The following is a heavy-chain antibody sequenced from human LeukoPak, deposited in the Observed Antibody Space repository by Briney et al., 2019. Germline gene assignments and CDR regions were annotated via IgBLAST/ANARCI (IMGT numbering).Heavy chain of an antibody. D-gene: IGHD4-17*01. Sequence: GGSLRLSCAASGLTFSNYWMTWVRQAPGKGLEWVANINQDGSEKYYVDSVKGRFTISRDNAKNSLHLQMNSLRAEDTAVYYCARSTVTTEYYFDYWGQGTLVTVSS. V-gene: IGHV3-7*03. CDR3: ARSTVTTEYYFDY. CDR2: INQDGSEK. CDR1: GLTFSNYW. J-gene: IGHJ4*02.